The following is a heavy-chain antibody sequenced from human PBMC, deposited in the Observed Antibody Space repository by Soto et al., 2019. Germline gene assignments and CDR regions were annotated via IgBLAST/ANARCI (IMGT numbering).Heavy chain of an antibody. Sequence: DSVKVSCKASGYTFPSYAMHWVRQAPGQRLEWMGWINAGNGNTKYSQTFQGRVTITRDTSASTAYMELSSLRSEDTAVYYCARSGKPLVDYWGQGTLVTVSS. CDR2: INAGNGNT. CDR1: GYTFPSYA. D-gene: IGHD2-15*01. CDR3: ARSGKPLVDY. J-gene: IGHJ4*02. V-gene: IGHV1-3*01.